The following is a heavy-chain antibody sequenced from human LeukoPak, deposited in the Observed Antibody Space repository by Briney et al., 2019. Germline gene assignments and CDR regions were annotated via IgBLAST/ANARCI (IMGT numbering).Heavy chain of an antibody. Sequence: PSETLSLTCTVSGGSISSYYWSWIRQPPGKGLEWIGYIYYSGSTNYNPSLKSRVTISVDTSKNQFSLKLSSVTAADTAVYYCARCYYDILTGYYSPFDYWGQGTLVTVSS. CDR2: IYYSGST. J-gene: IGHJ4*02. D-gene: IGHD3-9*01. V-gene: IGHV4-59*12. CDR1: GGSISSYY. CDR3: ARCYYDILTGYYSPFDY.